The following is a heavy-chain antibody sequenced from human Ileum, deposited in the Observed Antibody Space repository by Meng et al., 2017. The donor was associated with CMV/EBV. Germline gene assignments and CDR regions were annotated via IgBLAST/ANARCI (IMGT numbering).Heavy chain of an antibody. CDR1: GFTFSNYG. Sequence: SGFTFSNYGMSWVRQAPGKGLEWVSSTSGSGASAFYADSVKGRFTISRDNSKNTVSLQMNSLRADDTAVYYCAKGVDYSGSSWFDPWGQGTLVTVSS. CDR2: TSGSGASA. D-gene: IGHD4-23*01. CDR3: AKGVDYSGSSWFDP. J-gene: IGHJ5*02. V-gene: IGHV3-23*01.